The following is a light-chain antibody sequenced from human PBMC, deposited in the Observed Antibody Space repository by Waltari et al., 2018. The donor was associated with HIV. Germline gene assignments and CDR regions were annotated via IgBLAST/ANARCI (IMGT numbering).Light chain of an antibody. J-gene: IGLJ3*02. Sequence: QSALTQPASLSGSPGQSITVSCTGTSSDVGAYKYVSWYQQHPGKAPKLMLYEVSDRPSGVSNRFSGSKSGNTASLTISGLQTGDEADYYCGTWDRSLSGGVFGGGTKLTVL. V-gene: IGLV2-14*01. CDR1: SSDVGAYKY. CDR3: GTWDRSLSGGV. CDR2: EVS.